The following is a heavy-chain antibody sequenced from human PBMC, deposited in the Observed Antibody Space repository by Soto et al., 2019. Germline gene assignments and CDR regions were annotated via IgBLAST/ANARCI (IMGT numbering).Heavy chain of an antibody. CDR2: IYYSGST. Sequence: QVQLQESGPGLVKPSETLSLTCTVSGGSISSYYWSWIRQPPGKGLEWIGYIYYSGSTNYNPSLTSRVTISVDTSKNQFSLKLSSVTAADTAVYYCARAGDYDILTGYYTINWFDPWGQGTLVTVSS. V-gene: IGHV4-59*01. J-gene: IGHJ5*02. CDR3: ARAGDYDILTGYYTINWFDP. D-gene: IGHD3-9*01. CDR1: GGSISSYY.